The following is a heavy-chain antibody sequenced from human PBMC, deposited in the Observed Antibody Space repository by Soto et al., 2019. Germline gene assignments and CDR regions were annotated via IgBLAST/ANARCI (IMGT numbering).Heavy chain of an antibody. CDR1: GFTFSSYA. D-gene: IGHD2-2*01. CDR2: IGESGTPT. CDR3: SSCVPAVRHHVLDV. Sequence: EVQLLESGGGLVQPGGSLRLSCAASGFTFSSYAMKWVRQAPGKGLEWVSLIGESGTPTYYADSVKGRFTISIDNSGNTLFLEMYSLGAEVSVVYYFSSCVPAVRHHVLDVWGQGTTVTVSS. J-gene: IGHJ6*02. V-gene: IGHV3-23*01.